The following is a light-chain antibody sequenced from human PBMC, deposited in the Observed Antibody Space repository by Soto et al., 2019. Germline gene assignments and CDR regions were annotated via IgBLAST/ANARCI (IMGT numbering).Light chain of an antibody. CDR2: AAS. CDR1: QSMSSY. CDR3: QQSYSIPWT. J-gene: IGKJ1*01. V-gene: IGKV1-39*01. Sequence: DIQMTQSPSSLSASVGDRVTITCRASQSMSSYLNWYQQKPGKAPNLLIYAASNLQSGVPSHFRAFGSGTDFTLTISSLQPEDFATYYCQQSYSIPWTFGQGTKVEI.